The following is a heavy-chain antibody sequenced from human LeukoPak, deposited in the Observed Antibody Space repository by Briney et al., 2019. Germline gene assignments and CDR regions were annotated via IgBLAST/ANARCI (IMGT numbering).Heavy chain of an antibody. Sequence: GGSLRLSCAASGFTFSSYAMSWVRQAPGKGLEGVSAISGSGGSTYYADSVKGRFTISRDNSKNTLYLQMNSLRAEDTAVYYCAKDEGRITMVRGVISPFDYWGQGTLVTVSS. V-gene: IGHV3-23*01. CDR1: GFTFSSYA. D-gene: IGHD3-10*01. J-gene: IGHJ4*02. CDR2: ISGSGGST. CDR3: AKDEGRITMVRGVISPFDY.